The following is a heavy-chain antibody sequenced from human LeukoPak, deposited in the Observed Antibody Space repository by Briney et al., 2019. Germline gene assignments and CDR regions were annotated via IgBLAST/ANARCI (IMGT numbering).Heavy chain of an antibody. J-gene: IGHJ6*03. CDR1: GASISSSNYY. D-gene: IGHD1-14*01. CDR2: IFYSGNT. Sequence: PSETLSLTCTVSGASISSSNYYWGWIRQPPGKGLEWIGSIFYSGNTYYTPSLKSRVAISVDTSKNQFSLMLPSVTAADTAVYYCARNLASDDAYYYYYMDVWVKGTTVTVSS. V-gene: IGHV4-39*01. CDR3: ARNLASDDAYYYYYMDV.